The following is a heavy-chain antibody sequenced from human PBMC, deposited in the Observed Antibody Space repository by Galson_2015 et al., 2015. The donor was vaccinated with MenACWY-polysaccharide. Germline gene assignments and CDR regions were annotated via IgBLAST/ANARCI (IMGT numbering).Heavy chain of an antibody. D-gene: IGHD1-26*01. Sequence: ALRLSCEGAGLRFSTYGMNWVRQAPGQGLEWVSSITSATYITYAESMKGRITISRDNAKNSVYLQMNNLRVEETAVYYCANEAGSDPDWYFDFWGRGTLVTVSS. CDR1: GLRFSTYG. J-gene: IGHJ2*01. CDR2: ITSATYI. CDR3: ANEAGSDPDWYFDF. V-gene: IGHV3-21*06.